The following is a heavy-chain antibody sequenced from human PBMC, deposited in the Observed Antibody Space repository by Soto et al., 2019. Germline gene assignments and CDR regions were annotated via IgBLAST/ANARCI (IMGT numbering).Heavy chain of an antibody. D-gene: IGHD5-18*01. CDR3: ASWAGYSYGDY. Sequence: SETLSLTCTVSGYSISSGYYWGWIRQPPGKGLEWIGSIYHSGSTYYNPSLKSRVTISVDPSKNQFSLKLSSVTAADTAVYYCASWAGYSYGDYWGQGTLVTVSS. J-gene: IGHJ4*02. CDR2: IYHSGST. CDR1: GYSISSGYY. V-gene: IGHV4-38-2*02.